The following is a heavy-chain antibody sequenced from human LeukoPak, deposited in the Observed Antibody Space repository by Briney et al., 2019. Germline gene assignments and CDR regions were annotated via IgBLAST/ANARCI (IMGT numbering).Heavy chain of an antibody. Sequence: GGSLRLSCAASGFTFSSYAMTWVRQAPGKGLEWISGISGSGASTYYADSVRGRFTISRDNSKNTLYLQMNSLRAEDTAVYYCARSRSLIAVAGTGFDYWGQGTLVTVSS. J-gene: IGHJ4*02. CDR2: ISGSGAST. D-gene: IGHD6-19*01. CDR1: GFTFSSYA. CDR3: ARSRSLIAVAGTGFDY. V-gene: IGHV3-23*01.